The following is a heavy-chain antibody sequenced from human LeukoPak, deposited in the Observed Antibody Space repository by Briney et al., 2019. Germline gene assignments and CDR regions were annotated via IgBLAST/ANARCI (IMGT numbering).Heavy chain of an antibody. CDR2: IIPIFGTA. Sequence: SVKVSCKASGGTFSSYAISWVRQAPGQGLEWMGGIIPIFGTANYAQKFQGRVTITTDESTSTAYMELSSLRSEDTAVYYCARGLENPKYCSSTSCMGYFDYWGQGTLVTVSS. CDR1: GGTFSSYA. CDR3: ARGLENPKYCSSTSCMGYFDY. J-gene: IGHJ4*02. D-gene: IGHD2-2*01. V-gene: IGHV1-69*05.